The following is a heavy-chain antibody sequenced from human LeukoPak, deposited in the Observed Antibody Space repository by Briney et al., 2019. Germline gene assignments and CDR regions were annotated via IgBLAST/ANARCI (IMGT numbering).Heavy chain of an antibody. Sequence: APVKVSCKASGYTFTDYYIHWVRQAPGVGLEWMGWMNPNSGGTNYAQKFQGRVTMTRDTSISTAYMELSTLRSDDTAVYYRARGLLVSGYGLFDYWGQGTLVTVSS. J-gene: IGHJ4*02. CDR1: GYTFTDYY. CDR3: ARGLLVSGYGLFDY. CDR2: MNPNSGGT. V-gene: IGHV1-2*02. D-gene: IGHD5-12*01.